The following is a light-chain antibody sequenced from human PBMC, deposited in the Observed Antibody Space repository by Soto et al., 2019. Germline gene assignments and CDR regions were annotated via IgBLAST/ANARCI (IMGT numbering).Light chain of an antibody. V-gene: IGKV3-15*01. CDR1: QSLSGN. CDR3: QQYSNWPPWT. J-gene: IGKJ1*01. CDR2: RAS. Sequence: EIVMTQSPATLAVSLGDTATLSCRASQSLSGNLAWYQQKPGQAPRLLIFRASTRATGVPARFSGRGSGTDFTLTISGLQSEDFAVYYCQQYSNWPPWTFGPGTKVEIK.